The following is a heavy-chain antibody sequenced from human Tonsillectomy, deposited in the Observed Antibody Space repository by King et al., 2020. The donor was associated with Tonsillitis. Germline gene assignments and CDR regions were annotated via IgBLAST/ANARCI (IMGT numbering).Heavy chain of an antibody. V-gene: IGHV4-34*01. J-gene: IGHJ6*02. D-gene: IGHD5-12*01. CDR3: AMTFGCGGYEYYYVLDV. CDR1: GGSFDAYY. Sequence: VQLQQWGAGLLKPSETLSLTCGVYGGSFDAYYWSWIRQSPGKGLEWLGEINHSGNTNYNPSLKSRVTISIDSSKKQFSQKMTSMNAADTSVYYCAMTFGCGGYEYYYVLDVWGQGTPVTVSS. CDR2: INHSGNT.